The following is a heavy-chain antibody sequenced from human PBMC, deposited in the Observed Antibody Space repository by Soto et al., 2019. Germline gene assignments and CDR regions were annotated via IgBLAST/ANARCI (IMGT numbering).Heavy chain of an antibody. D-gene: IGHD2-15*01. CDR1: GFSLSTSGVG. J-gene: IGHJ6*02. CDR2: IYWDEDK. CDR3: AYLPCSGGSCYWFSYSGMDV. Sequence: QITLKESGPTLVKPTQTLTLTCTFSGFSLSTSGVGVAWIRQPPGKALEWLALIYWDEDKRYRPSLETRLTITKDTSKNQVVRTMTNMDSVDTATYYCAYLPCSGGSCYWFSYSGMDVWGQGTTVTVSS. V-gene: IGHV2-5*02.